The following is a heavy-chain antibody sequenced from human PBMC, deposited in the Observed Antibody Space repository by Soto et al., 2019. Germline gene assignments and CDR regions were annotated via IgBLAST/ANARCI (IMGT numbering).Heavy chain of an antibody. Sequence: QLQLQESGPGLGKPSETLSLTSTFSVASINSSLINWDGIRQSPGKGLEWIGSFSYSGSTYYNPSLKSRVTISVDTSKNQFSLKLISVTAADTAVYYCARQSTLVIYGMDVWGQGTTVIVSS. CDR1: VASINSSLIN. D-gene: IGHD3-9*01. J-gene: IGHJ6*02. CDR2: FSYSGST. V-gene: IGHV4-39*01. CDR3: ARQSTLVIYGMDV.